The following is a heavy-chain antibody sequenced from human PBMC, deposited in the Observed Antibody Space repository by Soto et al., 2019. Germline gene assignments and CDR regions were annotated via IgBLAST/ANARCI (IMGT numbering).Heavy chain of an antibody. CDR3: ARVLPHSSSWYVPFDY. D-gene: IGHD6-13*01. J-gene: IGHJ4*02. V-gene: IGHV3-20*04. CDR1: GFTFDDYG. CDR2: INWNGGST. Sequence: GGSLRLSCAASGFTFDDYGMSWVRQAPGKGLEWVSGINWNGGSTGYADSVKGRFTISRDNAKNSLYLQMNSLRAEDTALYYCARVLPHSSSWYVPFDYWGQGTLVNVSS.